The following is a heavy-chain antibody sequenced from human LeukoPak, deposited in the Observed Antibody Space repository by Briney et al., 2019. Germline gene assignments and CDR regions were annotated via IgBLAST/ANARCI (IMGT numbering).Heavy chain of an antibody. D-gene: IGHD3-16*01. CDR3: ARAPYYDYVDDY. CDR1: GYTFTNYH. Sequence: ASVKVSCKASGYTFTNYHLHWVRQAPGQGLEWMGRIIPIFGTANYAQKFQGRVTITTDESTSTAYMELSSLRSEDTAVYYCARAPYYDYVDDYWGQGTLVTVSS. CDR2: IIPIFGTA. V-gene: IGHV1-69*05. J-gene: IGHJ4*02.